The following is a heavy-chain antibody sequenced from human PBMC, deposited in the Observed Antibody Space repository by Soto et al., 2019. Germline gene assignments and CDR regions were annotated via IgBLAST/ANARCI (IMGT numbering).Heavy chain of an antibody. CDR3: ARDYYRFNSGYGFSMDV. V-gene: IGHV3-30-3*01. Sequence: QVQLVESGGGVVQPGRSLRLSCAASGFTFSNYAMHWVRQAPCKGLEWVAVISYDGSNKYYADSVKGRFTIARDNSKNTLYLQMNSLRAEDTAVYYCARDYYRFNSGYGFSMDVWGQGTTVTVSS. CDR2: ISYDGSNK. J-gene: IGHJ6*02. CDR1: GFTFSNYA. D-gene: IGHD5-12*01.